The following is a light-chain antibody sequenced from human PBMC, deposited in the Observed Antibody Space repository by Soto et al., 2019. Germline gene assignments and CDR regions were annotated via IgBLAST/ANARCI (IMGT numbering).Light chain of an antibody. J-gene: IGKJ2*01. CDR1: QSVSSN. V-gene: IGKV3-15*01. Sequence: EIVMTQSPATLSVSPGERATLSCRASQSVSSNLAWYQQRPGQAPRLIIYGPSTRANGIPARFSGSGSGTAFTLTISSLQSEDYVVYYCQQYHNWPPFTFGQGTKLEI. CDR2: GPS. CDR3: QQYHNWPPFT.